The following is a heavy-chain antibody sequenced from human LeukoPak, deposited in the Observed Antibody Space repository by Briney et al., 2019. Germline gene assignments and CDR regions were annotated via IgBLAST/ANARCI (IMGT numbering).Heavy chain of an antibody. D-gene: IGHD3-22*01. J-gene: IGHJ4*02. CDR2: FDPEDGET. CDR1: GYTLTELS. CDR3: ATSRPEPMTYYYDSSGFRY. Sequence: GASVKVSCKVSGYTLTELSMHWVRQAPGKGLEWMGGFDPEDGETIYAQKFQGRVTMTEDTSTDTAYMELSSLRSEDTAVYYCATSRPEPMTYYYDSSGFRYWGQGTLVTVSS. V-gene: IGHV1-24*01.